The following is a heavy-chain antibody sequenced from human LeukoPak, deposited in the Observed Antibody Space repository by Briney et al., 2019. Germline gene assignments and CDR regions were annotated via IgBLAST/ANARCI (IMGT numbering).Heavy chain of an antibody. CDR1: GGSFSGYY. CDR2: INHSGST. Sequence: PSETLSLTCAVYGGSFSGYYWSWIRQPPGKGLEWIGEINHSGSTNYNPSLKSRVTISVDTSKNQFSLKLSSVTAADTAVYYCARGPNGLADNWFDPWGQGTLVTVSS. D-gene: IGHD3-16*01. CDR3: ARGPNGLADNWFDP. V-gene: IGHV4-34*01. J-gene: IGHJ5*02.